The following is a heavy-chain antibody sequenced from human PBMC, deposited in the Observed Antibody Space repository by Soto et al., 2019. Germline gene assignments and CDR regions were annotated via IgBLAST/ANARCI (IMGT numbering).Heavy chain of an antibody. CDR2: INNDGSNT. CDR1: GFTFSTYW. Sequence: EVQLVESGGGLVQPGGSLRLSCAASGFTFSTYWMHWVRQSPGKGLVWVSRINNDGSNTAYGVTVEGRFTISRDNAQGTLYLQMNSLRAEHTAVYYCARDPLIGTTADGLDVWGQGTTVSVSS. CDR3: ARDPLIGTTADGLDV. J-gene: IGHJ6*02. D-gene: IGHD1-7*01. V-gene: IGHV3-74*01.